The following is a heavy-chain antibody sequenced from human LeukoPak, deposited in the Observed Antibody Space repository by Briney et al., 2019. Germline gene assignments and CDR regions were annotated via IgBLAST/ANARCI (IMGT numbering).Heavy chain of an antibody. Sequence: GGSLRLSCAASGFTFSSYEMNWVRQAPGKGLEWVSYISSSGRTKYYADSVKGRFTISRDNAKNSLYLQMNSLRAEDTAVYYCARDYRASSNFYGGWFDPWGQGTLVTVSS. D-gene: IGHD6-13*01. CDR3: ARDYRASSNFYGGWFDP. V-gene: IGHV3-48*03. CDR1: GFTFSSYE. CDR2: ISSSGRTK. J-gene: IGHJ5*02.